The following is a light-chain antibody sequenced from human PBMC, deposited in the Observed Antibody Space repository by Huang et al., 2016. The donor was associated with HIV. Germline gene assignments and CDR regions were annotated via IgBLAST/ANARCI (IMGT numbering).Light chain of an antibody. Sequence: DIQMTHSPASLSASTGIRVTVTCRASQDIGNFVAWFQQKPGKVPRLLIYAASVLHSGVPSRFSGRGSGTDFALTITNFQAEDVATYYCQRYDSAPRAFGQETKVDLK. V-gene: IGKV1-27*01. CDR3: QRYDSAPRA. J-gene: IGKJ1*01. CDR2: AAS. CDR1: QDIGNF.